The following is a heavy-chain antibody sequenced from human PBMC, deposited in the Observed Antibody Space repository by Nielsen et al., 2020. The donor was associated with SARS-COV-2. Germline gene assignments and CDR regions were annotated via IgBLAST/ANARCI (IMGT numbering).Heavy chain of an antibody. CDR1: VGSISSRSQY. CDR3: AKEDLKMDYGMDV. Sequence: SETLSLTCTVSVGSISSRSQYWGWIRQPLGKGLEWIGSIYYSGSTYYNPSLKSRVTTSVDTSKNQFSLKLSSVTAADTAVYYCAKEDLKMDYGMDVWGQGTTVTVSS. D-gene: IGHD2-2*03. V-gene: IGHV4-39*02. J-gene: IGHJ6*02. CDR2: IYYSGST.